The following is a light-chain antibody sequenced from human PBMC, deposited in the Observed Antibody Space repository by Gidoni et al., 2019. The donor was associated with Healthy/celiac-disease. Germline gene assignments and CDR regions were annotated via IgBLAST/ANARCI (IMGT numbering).Light chain of an antibody. J-gene: IGLJ3*02. CDR3: ETWDSNFWV. CDR2: LEGSGSY. CDR1: SVHSSYI. V-gene: IGLV4-60*03. Sequence: QPVLTQSSSASASLGSSVKLTCTLSSVHSSYIIAWHQQQPGKAPRYLMKLEGSGSYNKGSGVPDRFSGSSSGADRYLTISNLQSEDEADYYCETWDSNFWVFGGGTKLTVL.